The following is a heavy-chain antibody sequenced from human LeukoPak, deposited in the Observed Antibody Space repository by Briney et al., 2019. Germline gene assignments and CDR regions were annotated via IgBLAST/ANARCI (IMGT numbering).Heavy chain of an antibody. J-gene: IGHJ5*02. Sequence: GASVKVSCKASGYTFTSYCISWVRQPPGQGLEWMGCISAYNGNTNYAQKLQGRVAMTTDTSTSTAYMELRSLRSDDTAVYYCARVVVVPAATPGFDPWGQGTLVTVSS. CDR3: ARVVVVPAATPGFDP. V-gene: IGHV1-18*01. CDR2: ISAYNGNT. CDR1: GYTFTSYC. D-gene: IGHD2-2*01.